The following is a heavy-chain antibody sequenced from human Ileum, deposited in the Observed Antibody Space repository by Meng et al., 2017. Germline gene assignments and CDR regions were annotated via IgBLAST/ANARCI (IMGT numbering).Heavy chain of an antibody. V-gene: IGHV4-39*07. CDR3: ARERADIVASHGDH. D-gene: IGHD5-12*01. J-gene: IGHJ4*02. CDR1: GGSIRSSSYY. CDR2: IYYSGST. Sequence: LTLREAGPGLVKPSGTLSLTCTVSGGSIRSSSYYWGWIRQPPGKGLEWIGTIYYSGSTYYSPSLKSRVTISVDTSKNQFSLKLSSVTAADTAVYYCARERADIVASHGDHWGQGTLVTVSS.